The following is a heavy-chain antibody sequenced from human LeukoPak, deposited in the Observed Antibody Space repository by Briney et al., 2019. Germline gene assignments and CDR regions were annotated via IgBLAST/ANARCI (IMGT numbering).Heavy chain of an antibody. CDR2: IYYSGST. D-gene: IGHD3-16*02. Sequence: SETLSLTCTVSGGSISSYYWSWIRQPPGKGLEWIGYIYYSGSTNYNPSLKSRVTISVDTSKNQFSLKLSSVTAADTAVYYCARYVWGSYRKAPNYYFDYWGQGTLVTVSS. CDR1: GGSISSYY. J-gene: IGHJ4*02. V-gene: IGHV4-59*08. CDR3: ARYVWGSYRKAPNYYFDY.